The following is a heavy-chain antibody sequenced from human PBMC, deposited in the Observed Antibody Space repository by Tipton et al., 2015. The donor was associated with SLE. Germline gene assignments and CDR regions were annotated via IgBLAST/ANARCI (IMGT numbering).Heavy chain of an antibody. J-gene: IGHJ5*02. V-gene: IGHV4-38-2*02. CDR3: ARELAEGFDP. CDR2: IYHSGST. CDR1: GYSISSGYY. Sequence: TLSLTCTVSGYSISSGYYWGWIRQPPGKGLEWIGSIYHSGSTNYNPSLKSRVTISVDTSKNQFSLKLSSVTAADTAVYYCARELAEGFDPWGQGTLVTVSS.